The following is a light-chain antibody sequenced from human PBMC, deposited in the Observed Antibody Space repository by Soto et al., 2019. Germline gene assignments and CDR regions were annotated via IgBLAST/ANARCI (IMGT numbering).Light chain of an antibody. J-gene: IGKJ1*01. V-gene: IGKV3-20*01. CDR2: GAS. CDR1: QSVSSIH. CDR3: QQYGSSPRT. Sequence: DIVLTQSPGTLSLSPGERATLSCRDSQSVSSIHLAWYQQKPGQAPRLLIYGASSRATGIPDRFSGSGSGTDSTLTISRLEPEDFAVYYCQQYGSSPRTFGQGTKVDIK.